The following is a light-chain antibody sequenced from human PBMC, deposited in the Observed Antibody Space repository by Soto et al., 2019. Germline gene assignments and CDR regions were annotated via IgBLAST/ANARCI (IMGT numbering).Light chain of an antibody. CDR1: QSLVYSDGNTY. CDR3: MQGTHWPWT. V-gene: IGKV2-30*01. Sequence: DVVMTQSPLSLPATLGQPASISCRSSQSLVYSDGNTYLNWFHQRPGQSPRRLIYKVPNPESGVPDKFSGSGSCTDFTLKIRRVETEDVGVYYCMQGTHWPWTFGQGTKVEIK. CDR2: KVP. J-gene: IGKJ1*01.